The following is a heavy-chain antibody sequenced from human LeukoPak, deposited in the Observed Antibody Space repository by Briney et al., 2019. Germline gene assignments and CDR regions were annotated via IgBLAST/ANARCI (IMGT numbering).Heavy chain of an antibody. V-gene: IGHV4-61*08. CDR3: ARVWYFKGVDY. CDR1: GGSISSGGYY. D-gene: IGHD3-9*01. CDR2: IYYSGST. Sequence: TSETLSLTCTVSGGSISSGGYYWSWIRQPPGKGLEWIGYIYYSGSTNYNPSLKSRVTISVDTSKNQFSLKLSSVTAADTAVYYCARVWYFKGVDYWGQGTLVTVSS. J-gene: IGHJ4*02.